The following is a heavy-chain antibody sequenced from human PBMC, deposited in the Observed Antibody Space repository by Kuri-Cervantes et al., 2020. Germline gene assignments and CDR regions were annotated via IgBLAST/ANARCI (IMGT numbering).Heavy chain of an antibody. CDR3: ARDATTRYYYYYGMDV. Sequence: GGSLRLSCAASGFTFSSYGMHWVRQAPGKGLEWVAVIWYGGSNKYYADSVKGRFTISRDNSKNTLYLQMNSLRAEDTAVYYCARDATTRYYYYYGMDVWGQGTTVTVSS. D-gene: IGHD1-1*01. V-gene: IGHV3-33*01. J-gene: IGHJ6*02. CDR1: GFTFSSYG. CDR2: IWYGGSNK.